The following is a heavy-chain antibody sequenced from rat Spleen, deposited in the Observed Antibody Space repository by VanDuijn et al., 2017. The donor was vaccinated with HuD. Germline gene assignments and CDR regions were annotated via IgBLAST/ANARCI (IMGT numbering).Heavy chain of an antibody. J-gene: IGHJ2*01. V-gene: IGHV5-31*01. D-gene: IGHD1-12*02. CDR2: ITSAGDTT. CDR3: AAQDYDGTYYYGYFHY. CDR1: GFTFNKYW. Sequence: EVQLVESGGGLVQPGRSLKISCVVSGFTFNKYWMTWIRQAPGKGLEWIATITSAGDTTYYPDSLKGRFTISRDNAKSTLYLQMDSLRSEDTATYYCAAQDYDGTYYYGYFHYWGQGVMVTVSS.